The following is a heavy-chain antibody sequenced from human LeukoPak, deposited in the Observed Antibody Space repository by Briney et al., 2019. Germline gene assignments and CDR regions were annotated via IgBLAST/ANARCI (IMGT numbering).Heavy chain of an antibody. Sequence: GGSLRLSCAASGFTFSDYYMSWIRQAPGKGLEWVPYISSSGSTIYYADSVKGRFTISRDNAKNSLYLQTNSLRAEDTAVYYCARERERSDWFDPWGQGTLVTVSS. CDR1: GFTFSDYY. J-gene: IGHJ5*02. CDR2: ISSSGSTI. CDR3: ARERERSDWFDP. D-gene: IGHD5-24*01. V-gene: IGHV3-11*01.